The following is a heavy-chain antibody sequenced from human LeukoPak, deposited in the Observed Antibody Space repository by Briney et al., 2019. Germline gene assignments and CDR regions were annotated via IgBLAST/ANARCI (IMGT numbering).Heavy chain of an antibody. CDR2: INHSGST. D-gene: IGHD6-6*01. Sequence: PSETLSLTCAVYGGSFSGYYWSWIRQPPGKGLEWIGEINHSGSTNYNPSLKSRVTISVDTSKNQFSLKLSSVTAADTAVYYCARGLKGVSSSPNWFDPWGQETLVTVSS. J-gene: IGHJ5*02. CDR3: ARGLKGVSSSPNWFDP. V-gene: IGHV4-34*01. CDR1: GGSFSGYY.